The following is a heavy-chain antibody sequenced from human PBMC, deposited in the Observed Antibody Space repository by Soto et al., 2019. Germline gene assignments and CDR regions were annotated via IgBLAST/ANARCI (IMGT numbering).Heavy chain of an antibody. D-gene: IGHD5-12*01. Sequence: QITLKESGPTLVKPTQTLTLTCTFSGFSLRTRGVAVGWFRQPPGKALEWLALIYWDEDKWYSASLKSRLTIADDTSKNQVVLTMTNVDPVDTATYYCAHRPRGYAYYFDYWGQGILVTVSS. J-gene: IGHJ4*02. CDR3: AHRPRGYAYYFDY. CDR2: IYWDEDK. V-gene: IGHV2-5*02. CDR1: GFSLRTRGVA.